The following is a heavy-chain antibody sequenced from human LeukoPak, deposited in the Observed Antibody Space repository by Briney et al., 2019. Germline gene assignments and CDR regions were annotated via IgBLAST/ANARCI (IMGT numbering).Heavy chain of an antibody. D-gene: IGHD5-18*01. V-gene: IGHV3-66*02. J-gene: IGHJ4*02. CDR2: TYSGGST. CDR1: GFTVSSNY. Sequence: GGSLRLSCAASGFTVSSNYMSWVRQAPGKGLEWDAVTYSGGSTYYADSVKGRFTISRDDSKNTLYLQMNSLRAEDTAVYYCARESSYGYVDYWGQGTLVTVSS. CDR3: ARESSYGYVDY.